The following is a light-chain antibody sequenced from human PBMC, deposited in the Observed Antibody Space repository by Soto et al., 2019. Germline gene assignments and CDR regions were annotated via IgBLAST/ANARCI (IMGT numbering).Light chain of an antibody. V-gene: IGKV3-20*01. Sequence: EIVLTQSPGTLSLSPGEGATLSCRASQTVSSSYLAWYQKKPGQAPRLLIYGASIRANDIPDRFSGSGSGTDFTLTISRLEPEDFAVYYCQQYGTSPYTFGQGTKVDIK. CDR3: QQYGTSPYT. CDR1: QTVSSSY. CDR2: GAS. J-gene: IGKJ2*01.